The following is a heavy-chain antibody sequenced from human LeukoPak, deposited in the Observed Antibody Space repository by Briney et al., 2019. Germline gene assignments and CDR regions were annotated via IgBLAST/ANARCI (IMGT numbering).Heavy chain of an antibody. V-gene: IGHV1-2*02. Sequence: ASVKVSCKASGYTFTGYYMHWMRQAPGQGFEWMGWINPNSGDTNYAQKFQGGVTMTRDTSISTAHMELSRLRSDDTAVYYCARANPLYCSSTTCLFDYWGQGTLVTVSS. J-gene: IGHJ4*02. D-gene: IGHD2-2*01. CDR3: ARANPLYCSSTTCLFDY. CDR2: INPNSGDT. CDR1: GYTFTGYY.